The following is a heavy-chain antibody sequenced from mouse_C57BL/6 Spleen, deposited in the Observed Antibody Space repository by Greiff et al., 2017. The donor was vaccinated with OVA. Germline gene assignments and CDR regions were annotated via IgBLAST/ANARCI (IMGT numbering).Heavy chain of an antibody. CDR2: IDPENGDT. CDR3: ASTVVATAHWYFDV. J-gene: IGHJ1*03. CDR1: GFNIKDYY. Sequence: VQLQQSGAELVQPGASVKLSCTASGFNIKDYYMHWVKQRTEQGLEWIGRIDPENGDTKYSPKFQGKATITADTSSTTAYLQLISLTSEDTAAYYCASTVVATAHWYFDVWGTGTTVTVSS. D-gene: IGHD1-1*01. V-gene: IGHV14-2*01.